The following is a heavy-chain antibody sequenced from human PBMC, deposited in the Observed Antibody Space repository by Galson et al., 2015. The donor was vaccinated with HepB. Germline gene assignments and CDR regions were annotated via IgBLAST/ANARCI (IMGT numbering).Heavy chain of an antibody. V-gene: IGHV1-18*01. J-gene: IGHJ1*01. CDR2: ISAYNGDT. D-gene: IGHD3-9*01. Sequence: SVKVSCKASGYTFNNYGISWVRQAPGQGLEWMGWISAYNGDTEYAQKVQGRVTMTTDTSTSTVYMELRSLRSDDTAVYYCARDTVGLAFYDILTDYGREYFQHWGQGTLVTVSS. CDR1: GYTFNNYG. CDR3: ARDTVGLAFYDILTDYGREYFQH.